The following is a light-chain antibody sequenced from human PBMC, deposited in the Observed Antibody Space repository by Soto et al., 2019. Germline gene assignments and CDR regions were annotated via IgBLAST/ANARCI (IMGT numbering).Light chain of an antibody. CDR1: QTVSDNF. J-gene: IGKJ1*01. Sequence: EIVLTQSPGTLSLSPGERATLSCRASQTVSDNFLAWYRQKPGQAPRLLIYGASSRATGIPDSFSGSGSGTDFTLTISRLEPEDFAVYYCQQYGSSPGTFGQGTTVEI. V-gene: IGKV3-20*01. CDR2: GAS. CDR3: QQYGSSPGT.